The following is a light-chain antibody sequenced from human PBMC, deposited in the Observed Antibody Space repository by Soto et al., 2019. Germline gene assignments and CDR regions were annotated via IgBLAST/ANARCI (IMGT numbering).Light chain of an antibody. CDR3: SSYIPNSVI. J-gene: IGLJ2*01. CDR2: EVS. Sequence: QSVLTQPPSAAGSPGQSVTISCTGTSTDVGGYNYVSWYQQYPGKAPKLMIYEVSKRPSGVPDRFSGSKSGNTASLTVSGLQAEDEADYYCSSYIPNSVIFGGGTKLTVL. V-gene: IGLV2-8*01. CDR1: STDVGGYNY.